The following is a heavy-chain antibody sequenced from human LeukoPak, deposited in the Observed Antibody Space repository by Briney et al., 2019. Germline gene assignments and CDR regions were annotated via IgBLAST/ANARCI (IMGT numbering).Heavy chain of an antibody. CDR2: ISSSSSTI. D-gene: IGHD3-22*01. CDR1: GFTFSSYS. Sequence: PGGSLRLSCAASGFTFSSYSMNWVRQAPGKGLEWVSYISSSSSTIYYADSVQGRFTISRDNAKNSLYLQMNSLRDEDTAVYYCARDAHYYDSSGYYSRAFDIWGQGTMVTVSS. J-gene: IGHJ3*02. CDR3: ARDAHYYDSSGYYSRAFDI. V-gene: IGHV3-48*02.